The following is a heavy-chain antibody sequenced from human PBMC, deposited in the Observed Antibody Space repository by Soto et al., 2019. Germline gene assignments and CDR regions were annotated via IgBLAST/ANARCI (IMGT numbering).Heavy chain of an antibody. D-gene: IGHD6-13*01. CDR3: ARDRGEYTSSWFWYFSH. V-gene: IGHV4-4*07. Sequence: SETLSLTCSASGSSISSFNWNWVRQPAGKGPEWVGRLNIAGTINYNPSLKSRITMSMDTSKNQISLHLRSVTAADTAIYYCARDRGEYTSSWFWYFSHWGHGTLVTVSS. J-gene: IGHJ2*01. CDR2: LNIAGTI. CDR1: GSSISSFN.